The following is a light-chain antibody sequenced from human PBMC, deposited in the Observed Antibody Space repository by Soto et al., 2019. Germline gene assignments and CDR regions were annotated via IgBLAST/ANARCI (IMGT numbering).Light chain of an antibody. V-gene: IGLV2-14*01. CDR2: DVS. CDR3: SSYTRSSTEV. Sequence: QSALTQPASVSGSPGQSITISCTGTSSDVGGYNYVSWYQQHPGKAPKLMIYDVSNRPSGVSNRFSGSKSGNTASLTISGHQAEDEADYYCSSYTRSSTEVFGTGTKLTAL. CDR1: SSDVGGYNY. J-gene: IGLJ1*01.